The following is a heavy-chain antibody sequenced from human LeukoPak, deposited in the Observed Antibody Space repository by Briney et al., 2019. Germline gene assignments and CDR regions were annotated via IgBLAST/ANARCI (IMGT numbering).Heavy chain of an antibody. CDR2: IYTSGST. D-gene: IGHD6-13*01. J-gene: IGHJ4*02. Sequence: SETLSLTYTVSGDSISNFYWSWIRQPAGKGLEWIGRIYTSGSTNYNPSLKSRVTMSVDTSKNQFSLKLSSVTAADTAVYYCARDVVAAPGTWDYWGQGTLVTVSS. CDR3: ARDVVAAPGTWDY. CDR1: GDSISNFY. V-gene: IGHV4-4*07.